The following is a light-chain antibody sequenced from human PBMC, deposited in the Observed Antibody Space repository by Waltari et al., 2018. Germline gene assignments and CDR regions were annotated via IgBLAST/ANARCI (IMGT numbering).Light chain of an antibody. CDR3: NSRDSSGNHVV. CDR1: SLRSYS. J-gene: IGLJ2*01. V-gene: IGLV3-19*01. Sequence: SSELTQDPAVSVALGQTVRITCQGDSLRSYSASWFQQRPGLAPVFLIYDKNNRPPGIPDRFSGSSSGNTASLTITGAQAEDEADYYCNSRDSSGNHVVFGGGTKLTVL. CDR2: DKN.